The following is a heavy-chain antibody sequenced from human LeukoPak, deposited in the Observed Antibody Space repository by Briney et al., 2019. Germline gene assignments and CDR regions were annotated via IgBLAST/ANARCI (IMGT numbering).Heavy chain of an antibody. CDR2: VFYSGST. D-gene: IGHD5-24*01. J-gene: IGHJ4*02. Sequence: SETLSLTCTVSGGSISSYYWSWIRQPPGKGLEWIGYVFYSGSTKYNPSLKSRVTISVDTSKNQFSLKLSSVTAADTAVYYCARIGDGYNYYYFDSWGQGPLVTVSS. CDR1: GGSISSYY. V-gene: IGHV4-59*01. CDR3: ARIGDGYNYYYFDS.